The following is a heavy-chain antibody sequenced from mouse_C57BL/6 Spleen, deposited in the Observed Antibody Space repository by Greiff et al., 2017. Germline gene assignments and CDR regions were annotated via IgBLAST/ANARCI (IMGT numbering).Heavy chain of an antibody. CDR1: GYTFTSYW. V-gene: IGHV1-50*01. D-gene: IGHD2-4*01. J-gene: IGHJ4*01. CDR3: ARNDDYDGYAMDY. Sequence: QVQLKQPGAELVKPGASVKLSCKASGYTFTSYWMQWVKQRPGQGLEWIGEIDPSDSYTNYNQKFKGKATLTVDTSSSTAYMQLSSLTSEDSAVYYCARNDDYDGYAMDYWGQGTSVTVSS. CDR2: IDPSDSYT.